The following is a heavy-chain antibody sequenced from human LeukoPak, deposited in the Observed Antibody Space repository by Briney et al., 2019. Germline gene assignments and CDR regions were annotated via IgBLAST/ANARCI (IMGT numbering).Heavy chain of an antibody. D-gene: IGHD6-19*01. V-gene: IGHV3-30*18. Sequence: GGSLRLSCAASGFTFSSYGMHWVRQAPGKGLEWVAVISYDGSNKYYADSVKGRFTISRDNSKNTLYLQMNSLRAEATAVYYCAKSMIYSSGPGDYWGQGTLVTVSS. CDR2: ISYDGSNK. CDR1: GFTFSSYG. CDR3: AKSMIYSSGPGDY. J-gene: IGHJ4*02.